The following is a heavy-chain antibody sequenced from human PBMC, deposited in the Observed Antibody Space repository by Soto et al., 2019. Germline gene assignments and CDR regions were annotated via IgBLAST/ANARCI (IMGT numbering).Heavy chain of an antibody. CDR3: ARDAGGYLDY. CDR1: GGSITTSNW. Sequence: HVQLQESGPGLLKPSGTLSLTCEVSGGSITTSNWWSWVRQSPGGGLEWIAEIYHGGNTNYSPSLRSRLTISVDKSKNQFSLKMTSVTAADTAVYYCARDAGGYLDYWGQGTLVTVSS. D-gene: IGHD2-15*01. J-gene: IGHJ4*02. V-gene: IGHV4-4*02. CDR2: IYHGGNT.